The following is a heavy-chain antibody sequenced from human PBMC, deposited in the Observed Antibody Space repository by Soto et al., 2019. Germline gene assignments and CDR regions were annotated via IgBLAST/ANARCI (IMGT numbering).Heavy chain of an antibody. CDR2: INSDGSST. D-gene: IGHD2-2*01. V-gene: IGHV3-74*01. CDR1: GFTFSGNW. CDR3: GSGQPGYADSWYDS. Sequence: VQLVESGGGLVQPGGSLRLSCVASGFTFSGNWMHWVRQVPGKGLVWVSRINSDGSSTYYADSVKGRFTISRDNAKNTLHLQINSLRADDTAVYYCGSGQPGYADSWYDSWGQGTLVTVSS. J-gene: IGHJ5*02.